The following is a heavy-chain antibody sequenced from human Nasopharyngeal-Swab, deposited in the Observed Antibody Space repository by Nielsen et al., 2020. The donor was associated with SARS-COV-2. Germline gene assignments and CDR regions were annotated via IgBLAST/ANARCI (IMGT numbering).Heavy chain of an antibody. V-gene: IGHV1-2*06. CDR3: ARDRGTSDYDSSGYDAFDI. J-gene: IGHJ3*02. Sequence: WVRQAPGQGLEWMGRINSNSGGTNYAQKFQGRVTMTRDTSISTAYMELSRLRSDDTAVYYCARDRGTSDYDSSGYDAFDIWGQGTMVTVSS. CDR2: INSNSGGT. D-gene: IGHD3-22*01.